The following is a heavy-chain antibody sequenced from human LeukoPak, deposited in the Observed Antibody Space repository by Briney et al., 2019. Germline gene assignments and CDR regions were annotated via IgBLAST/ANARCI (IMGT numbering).Heavy chain of an antibody. CDR1: GFTFSRYE. D-gene: IGHD3-22*01. Sequence: GGSLRLSCAASGFTFSRYEMNWVRQAPGKRLEWVSHISGSGVAIHYSDSVKGRFCISRDNAKNSLYLQMNSLRAEDTAVYYCARDDAYYDSSGFDYWGQGTLVTVSS. J-gene: IGHJ4*02. CDR3: ARDDAYYDSSGFDY. V-gene: IGHV3-48*03. CDR2: ISGSGVAI.